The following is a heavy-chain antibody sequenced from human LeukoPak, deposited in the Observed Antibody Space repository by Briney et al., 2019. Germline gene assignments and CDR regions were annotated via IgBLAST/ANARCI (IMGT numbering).Heavy chain of an antibody. Sequence: GASVKVSCKASGYTFTSYDINLVRQATGQGLEWMGWMNPNSGNTGYAQKFQGRVTMTRDTSISTAYMELSSLRSEDTAVYYCAKAGIVATMNADWFDPWGQGTLVTVSS. CDR3: AKAGIVATMNADWFDP. J-gene: IGHJ5*02. V-gene: IGHV1-8*01. D-gene: IGHD5-12*01. CDR2: MNPNSGNT. CDR1: GYTFTSYD.